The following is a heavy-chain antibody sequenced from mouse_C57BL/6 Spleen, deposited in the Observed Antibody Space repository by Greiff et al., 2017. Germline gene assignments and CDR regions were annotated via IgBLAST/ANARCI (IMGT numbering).Heavy chain of an antibody. CDR1: GFSFNTYA. V-gene: IGHV10-1*01. CDR3: VRSFYYYGSSYGFAY. D-gene: IGHD1-1*01. J-gene: IGHJ3*01. CDR2: IRSKSNNYAT. Sequence: DVKLQESGGGLVQPKGSLKLSCAASGFSFNTYAMNWVRPAPGKGLEWVARIRSKSNNYATYYADSVKDRFTISRDDSESMLYLQMNNLKTEDTAMYYCVRSFYYYGSSYGFAYWGQGTLVTVSA.